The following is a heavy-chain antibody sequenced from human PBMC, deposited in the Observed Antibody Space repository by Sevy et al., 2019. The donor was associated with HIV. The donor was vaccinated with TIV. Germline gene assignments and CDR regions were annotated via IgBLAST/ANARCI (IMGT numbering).Heavy chain of an antibody. CDR3: AREKEAYYDFWSGYLPDY. Sequence: GGSLRLSCAASGFTFSSYSMNWVRQAPGKGLEWVSYISSSSSTIYYADSLKGRFTISRDNAKNSLYLQMNSLRDEDTAVYYCAREKEAYYDFWSGYLPDYWGQGTLVTVSS. J-gene: IGHJ4*02. CDR2: ISSSSSTI. CDR1: GFTFSSYS. D-gene: IGHD3-3*01. V-gene: IGHV3-48*02.